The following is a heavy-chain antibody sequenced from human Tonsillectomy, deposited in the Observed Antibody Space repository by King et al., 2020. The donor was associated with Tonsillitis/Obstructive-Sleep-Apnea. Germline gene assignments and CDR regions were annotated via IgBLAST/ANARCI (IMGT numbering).Heavy chain of an antibody. CDR2: IYWDDDK. D-gene: IGHD3-3*01. V-gene: IGHV2-5*02. CDR3: AHRRGSYDFWSGYYPDNYFDY. CDR1: GFSLSTSGVG. Sequence: ITLKESGPTLVKPTQTLTLTCTFSGFSLSTSGVGVGWIRQPPGKALEWLALIYWDDDKRYSPSLKSRLTITKDTSKNQVVLTMTNMDPVDTATYYCAHRRGSYDFWSGYYPDNYFDYWGQGTLVTVSS. J-gene: IGHJ4*02.